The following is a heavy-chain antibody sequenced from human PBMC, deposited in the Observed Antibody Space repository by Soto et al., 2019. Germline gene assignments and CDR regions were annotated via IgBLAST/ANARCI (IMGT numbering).Heavy chain of an antibody. J-gene: IGHJ4*02. D-gene: IGHD2-8*01. Sequence: PSVPLSLTCNVSGGSFSSYYWGRVRQPPGKGLAWIGSVCYSGSTYYNPSLESRVTLSVDKSKNQFSLTLMSLSAAGTAVCYCGRMEGLATMLYDCDYWGEGGLIADSA. CDR3: GRMEGLATMLYDCDY. CDR2: VCYSGST. CDR1: GGSFSSYY. V-gene: IGHV4-39*01.